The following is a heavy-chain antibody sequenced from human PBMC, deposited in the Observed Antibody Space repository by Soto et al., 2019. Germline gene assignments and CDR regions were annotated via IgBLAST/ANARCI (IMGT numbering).Heavy chain of an antibody. CDR2: ISAYNGNT. D-gene: IGHD6-13*01. CDR3: AREAKAGIAAAGHDFDY. CDR1: GYTFTSYG. J-gene: IGHJ4*02. V-gene: IGHV1-18*01. Sequence: QVQLVQSGAEVKKPGASVKVSCKASGYTFTSYGISWVRQAPGQGLEWMGWISAYNGNTNYAQKLQGRVTMTTDTSTSTAYMELRSQRSDDTAVYYCAREAKAGIAAAGHDFDYWGQGTLVTVSS.